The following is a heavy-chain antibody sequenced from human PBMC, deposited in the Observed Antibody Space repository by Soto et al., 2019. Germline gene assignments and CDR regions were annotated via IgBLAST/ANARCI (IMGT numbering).Heavy chain of an antibody. D-gene: IGHD6-19*01. J-gene: IGHJ3*02. CDR3: ATGGSSDLQVAFDI. CDR2: IKHSGSS. V-gene: IGHV4-34*01. Sequence: PSETLSLTCVVYAGSFSHYYWNWIRQYPGKGLEWIGKIKHSGSSNYNPSLRSRVSISVDMSKNQFALRLTSVTAADTAVYYCATGGSSDLQVAFDIWGQGTMVTVSS. CDR1: AGSFSHYY.